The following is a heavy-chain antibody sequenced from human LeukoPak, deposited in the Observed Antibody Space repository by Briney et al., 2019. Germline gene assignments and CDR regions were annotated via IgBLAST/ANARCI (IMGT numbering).Heavy chain of an antibody. Sequence: SETLSLTCTVSGGSISNYHWSWIRQPPGKGLEWIGYVYSSGTTNYNPSLKSRVTISVDRSKNQFSLKLSSVTAADTAVYYCARNMETTMELLDYWGQGTLVTVSS. D-gene: IGHD5-18*01. CDR2: VYSSGTT. CDR3: ARNMETTMELLDY. J-gene: IGHJ4*02. CDR1: GGSISNYH. V-gene: IGHV4-59*01.